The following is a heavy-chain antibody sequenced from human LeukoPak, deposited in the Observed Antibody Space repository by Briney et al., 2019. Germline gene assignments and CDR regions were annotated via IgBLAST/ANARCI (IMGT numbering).Heavy chain of an antibody. V-gene: IGHV1-8*01. J-gene: IGHJ6*02. D-gene: IGHD3-10*01. CDR1: GYTFTSYD. Sequence: ASVKVSCKASGYTFTSYDINWVRQATGQELEWMGWMNPNSGNTGYAQKFQGRVTMTRNTSISTAYMELSSLRSEDTAVYYCARGRIGGKSYYYYYGMDVWGQGTTVTVSS. CDR2: MNPNSGNT. CDR3: ARGRIGGKSYYYYYGMDV.